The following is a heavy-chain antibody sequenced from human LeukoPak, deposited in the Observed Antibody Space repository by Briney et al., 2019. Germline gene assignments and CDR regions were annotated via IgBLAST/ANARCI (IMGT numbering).Heavy chain of an antibody. Sequence: GGTLRLSCAASGFTFSSYAMSWVRQAPGKGLEWVSGITGSGSGTYYADSVKGQFTISRDNAKNTLNLQMNSLRAEDTAVYYCARDLGQYYDTSDNWFDPWGQGTLVTVSS. V-gene: IGHV3-23*01. J-gene: IGHJ5*02. CDR2: ITGSGSGT. D-gene: IGHD3-22*01. CDR1: GFTFSSYA. CDR3: ARDLGQYYDTSDNWFDP.